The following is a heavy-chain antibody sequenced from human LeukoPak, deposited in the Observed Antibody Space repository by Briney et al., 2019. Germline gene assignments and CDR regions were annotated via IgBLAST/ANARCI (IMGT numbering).Heavy chain of an antibody. J-gene: IGHJ3*01. CDR1: GFTFSNYA. CDR2: MSIRADST. D-gene: IGHD3-10*01. CDR3: AKDRSRYAGNAFDF. Sequence: GGSLRLSCAASGFTFSNYAMSWVRQAPGKGLEWVSGMSIRADSTTSADSVKGRFTISRDNSKNTLYLQMNSLRAEGTAVYYCAKDRSRYAGNAFDFWGQGTMVTVSS. V-gene: IGHV3-23*01.